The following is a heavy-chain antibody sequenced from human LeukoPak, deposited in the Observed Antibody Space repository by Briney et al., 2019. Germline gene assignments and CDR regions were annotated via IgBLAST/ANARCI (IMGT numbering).Heavy chain of an antibody. CDR2: IYYSGST. J-gene: IGHJ4*02. CDR1: GGSISSYY. D-gene: IGHD4-23*01. V-gene: IGHV4-59*12. CDR3: ARDDRADGGNSLPSGFDY. Sequence: PSETLSLTCTVSGGSISSYYWSWIRQPPGKGLEWIGYIYYSGSTNYNPSLKSRVTISVDTSKNQFSLKLSSVTAADTAVYYCARDDRADGGNSLPSGFDYWGQGTLVTVSS.